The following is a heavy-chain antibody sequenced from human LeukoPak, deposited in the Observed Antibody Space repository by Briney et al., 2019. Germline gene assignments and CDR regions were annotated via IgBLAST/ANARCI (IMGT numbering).Heavy chain of an antibody. CDR1: GGSISSHY. CDR3: ARDREYSENYYRYFDY. CDR2: IYTSGST. J-gene: IGHJ4*02. Sequence: SETLSLTCTVSGGSISSHYWSWVRQPAGKGLEWIGRIYTSGSTNYNPSLKSRVIMSVDTSKNQFSLKLTSVTAADTAVYYCARDREYSENYYRYFDYWGQGTPVTVSS. V-gene: IGHV4-4*07. D-gene: IGHD1-26*01.